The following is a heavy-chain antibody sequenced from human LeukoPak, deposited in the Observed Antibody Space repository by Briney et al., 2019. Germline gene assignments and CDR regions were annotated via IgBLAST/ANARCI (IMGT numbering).Heavy chain of an antibody. CDR3: ARDNSYGSGSYYT. V-gene: IGHV4-39*02. CDR2: IYYSGST. J-gene: IGHJ4*02. CDR1: GGSISSSSYY. Sequence: PSETLSLTCTVSGGSISSSSYYWGWIRQPPGKGLEWIGSIYYSGSTYYNPSLKSRVTISVDTSKNQFSLKLSSVTAADTAVYYCARDNSYGSGSYYTWGQGTLVTVSS. D-gene: IGHD3-10*01.